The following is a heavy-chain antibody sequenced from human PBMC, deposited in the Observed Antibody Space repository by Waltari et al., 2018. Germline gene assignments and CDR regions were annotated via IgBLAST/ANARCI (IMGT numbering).Heavy chain of an antibody. Sequence: WVRQAPGQGLEWMGRINPNSGGTNYAQKFQGRVTMTRDTSISTAYMELSRLRSDDTAVYYCARGGCSGGSCYLDYWGQGTLVTVSS. V-gene: IGHV1-2*06. CDR3: ARGGCSGGSCYLDY. D-gene: IGHD2-15*01. CDR2: INPNSGGT. J-gene: IGHJ4*02.